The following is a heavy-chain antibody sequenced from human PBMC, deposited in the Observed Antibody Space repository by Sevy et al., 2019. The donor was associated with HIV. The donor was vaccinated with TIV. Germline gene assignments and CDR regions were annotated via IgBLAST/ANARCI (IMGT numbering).Heavy chain of an antibody. Sequence: GGSLRLSCAASGFTFSNAWMSWVRQAPGKGLEWVSRIKSKTDGGTTDYAAPVKGRFTISRDDSKNTLYLQMNSLKTKDTALYYCTTFLYYYDSSGYSIDAFDIWGQGTMVTVSS. J-gene: IGHJ3*02. CDR2: IKSKTDGGTT. CDR3: TTFLYYYDSSGYSIDAFDI. CDR1: GFTFSNAW. V-gene: IGHV3-15*01. D-gene: IGHD3-22*01.